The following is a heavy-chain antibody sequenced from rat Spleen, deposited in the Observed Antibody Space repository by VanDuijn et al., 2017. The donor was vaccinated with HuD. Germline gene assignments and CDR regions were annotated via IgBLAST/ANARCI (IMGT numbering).Heavy chain of an antibody. CDR1: GITFNNFW. D-gene: IGHD1-7*01. CDR2: ISNTGGSI. Sequence: EVQLVESGGGLVQPGRSLKLSCVASGITFNNFWMSWIRQAPGKGLEWVASISNTGGSIYYPDSVKGRFTISRHNTQNTLYLQMNSLRSEDTATYYCTTQASTGIGGYYFDYWGQGVMVTVSS. J-gene: IGHJ2*01. CDR3: TTQASTGIGGYYFDY. V-gene: IGHV5-31*01.